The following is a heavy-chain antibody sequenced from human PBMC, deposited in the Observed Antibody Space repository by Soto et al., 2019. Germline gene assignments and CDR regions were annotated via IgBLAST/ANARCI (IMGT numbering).Heavy chain of an antibody. J-gene: IGHJ5*02. CDR1: TESLRCYY. Sequence: SETLSLTCAVSTESLRCYYLTWIRQSPGKGLEWIGEISQSGFTNYNPSLESRVTLSVDTSKSEFSLHLTSMTAADTALYYCARGLFSSGWYSYFDPWGQGTPVTVSS. CDR3: ARGLFSSGWYSYFDP. CDR2: ISQSGFT. D-gene: IGHD6-19*01. V-gene: IGHV4-34*01.